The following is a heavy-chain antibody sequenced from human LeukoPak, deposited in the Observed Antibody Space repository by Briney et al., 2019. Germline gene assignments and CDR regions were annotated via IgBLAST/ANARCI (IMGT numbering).Heavy chain of an antibody. CDR2: ICYDGSNK. J-gene: IGHJ4*02. V-gene: IGHV3-33*08. Sequence: PGGSLTLTCAASGFTFSSNYMSWIRQAPGKGLEWVAVICYDGSNKYYADSEKRRFTISKDNSNNTLYMQMNSLRAEDMAVYYCARSSGSYYDGPDYWGQGTLVTVSS. CDR1: GFTFSSNY. D-gene: IGHD1-26*01. CDR3: ARSSGSYYDGPDY.